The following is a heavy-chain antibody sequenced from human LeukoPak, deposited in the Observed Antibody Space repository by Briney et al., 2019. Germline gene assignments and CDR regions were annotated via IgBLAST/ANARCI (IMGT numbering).Heavy chain of an antibody. J-gene: IGHJ6*04. Sequence: GESLKISCATSGFTFSRLGMQWVRQAPGKGLEWVAVIHNDGTMGHYADSVKGRFIISKDFSRNTLHLQMHSLRDDDTAVYYCAKEGDEFRGYLDVWGKGTTVTVSS. CDR1: GFTFSRLG. CDR3: AKEGDEFRGYLDV. V-gene: IGHV3-30*02. CDR2: IHNDGTMG. D-gene: IGHD5-12*01.